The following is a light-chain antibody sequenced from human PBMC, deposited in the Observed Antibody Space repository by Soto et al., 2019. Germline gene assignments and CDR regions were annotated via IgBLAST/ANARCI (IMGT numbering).Light chain of an antibody. CDR3: QHLNNYPPFT. V-gene: IGKV1-9*01. Sequence: IQLTQSPSSLSASVGDRVSITCRASQDIKTYLAWYQQERGKAPTLLISGTFTLQSGVPSRFNGSGSGTDFTLTISRLQPEDFATYDCQHLNNYPPFTFGPGTKVDLE. CDR2: GTF. J-gene: IGKJ3*01. CDR1: QDIKTY.